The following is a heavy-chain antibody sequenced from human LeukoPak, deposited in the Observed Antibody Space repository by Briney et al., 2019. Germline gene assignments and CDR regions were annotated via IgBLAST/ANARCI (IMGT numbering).Heavy chain of an antibody. Sequence: GASVKVSCKVSGYTLTELSMHWVRQAPGEGLEWMGGFDPEDGETIYAQKFQGRVTMTEDTSTDTAYMELSSLRSEDTAVYYCATGLPGALRPLLGYWGQGTLVTVSS. CDR3: ATGLPGALRPLLGY. CDR1: GYTLTELS. D-gene: IGHD2-21*02. J-gene: IGHJ4*02. CDR2: FDPEDGET. V-gene: IGHV1-24*01.